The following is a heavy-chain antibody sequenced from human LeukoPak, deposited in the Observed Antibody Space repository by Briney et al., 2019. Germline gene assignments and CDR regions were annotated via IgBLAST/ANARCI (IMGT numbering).Heavy chain of an antibody. Sequence: GGSLRLSCAASGFTFSTHAMSWVRQAPGKGLEWVSGISGSGGGTYYADSVKGRFTISRDNTKNTLYLQMSSLRAEDTAVYYCAKDRGNYYDTPRFDPWDQGTLVTVSS. V-gene: IGHV3-23*01. CDR1: GFTFSTHA. CDR2: ISGSGGGT. D-gene: IGHD3-22*01. CDR3: AKDRGNYYDTPRFDP. J-gene: IGHJ5*02.